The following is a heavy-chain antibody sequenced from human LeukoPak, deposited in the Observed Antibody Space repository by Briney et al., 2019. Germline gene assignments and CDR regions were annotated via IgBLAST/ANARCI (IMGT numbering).Heavy chain of an antibody. Sequence: GASVKVSCKASGYTFTSYDINWVRQATGQGLEWMGWMNPNSGNTGYAQKFRGRVTITRNTTISTAYMELSSLRSEDTAVYYCARAGYCSSTSCYTVDWGQGTLVTVSS. CDR1: GYTFTSYD. CDR2: MNPNSGNT. J-gene: IGHJ4*02. V-gene: IGHV1-8*03. CDR3: ARAGYCSSTSCYTVD. D-gene: IGHD2-2*02.